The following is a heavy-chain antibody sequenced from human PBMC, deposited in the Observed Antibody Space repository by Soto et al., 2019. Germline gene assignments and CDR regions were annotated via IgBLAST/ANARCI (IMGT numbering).Heavy chain of an antibody. J-gene: IGHJ4*02. Sequence: GGSLRLSCAASGFTFSSYAMHWVRQAPGKGLEWVAVISYDGSNKYYADSVKGRFTISRDNSKNTLYLQMNSLRAEDTAVYYCAREDPSSIAARPDYWGQGTLVTSPQ. CDR3: AREDPSSIAARPDY. V-gene: IGHV3-30-3*01. D-gene: IGHD6-6*01. CDR2: ISYDGSNK. CDR1: GFTFSSYA.